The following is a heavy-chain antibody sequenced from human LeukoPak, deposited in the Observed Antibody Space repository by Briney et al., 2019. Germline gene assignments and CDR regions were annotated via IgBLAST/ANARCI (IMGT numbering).Heavy chain of an antibody. Sequence: GGSLRLSCAASGFTFSSYGMNWVRQAPGKGLEWVSSISTSSSFIYYADSMKGRFTISRDNAKNSLYLQMNSLRAEDTAVYYCAELGITMIGGVWGKGTTVTISS. V-gene: IGHV3-21*01. CDR1: GFTFSSYG. J-gene: IGHJ6*04. CDR2: ISTSSSFI. CDR3: AELGITMIGGV. D-gene: IGHD3-10*02.